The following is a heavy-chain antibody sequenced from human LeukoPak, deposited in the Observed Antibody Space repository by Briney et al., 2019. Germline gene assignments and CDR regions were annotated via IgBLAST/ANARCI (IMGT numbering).Heavy chain of an antibody. CDR3: ARDSLIAWSGFDY. Sequence: GGSLRLSCTASGFTVSSNYMSWVRQAPGKGLEWVSIIHSGGNTYYADSVKGRFTISRDNSRNTLYLQMNSLRAEDTAVYYCARDSLIAWSGFDYWGQGTLVTVSS. CDR2: IHSGGNT. V-gene: IGHV3-66*01. J-gene: IGHJ4*02. D-gene: IGHD1-14*01. CDR1: GFTVSSNY.